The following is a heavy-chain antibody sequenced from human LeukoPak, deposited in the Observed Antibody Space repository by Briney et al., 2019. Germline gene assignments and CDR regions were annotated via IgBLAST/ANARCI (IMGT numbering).Heavy chain of an antibody. J-gene: IGHJ4*02. D-gene: IGHD5-18*01. CDR2: MNPNSADT. V-gene: IGHV1-2*02. CDR1: GYTFTGYY. CDR3: ARGEHGNSYGYLPLDY. Sequence: GASVKVSCKASGYTFTGYYMHWVRQAPGQGLEWMGWMNPNSADTKYAQKFQGRVTMTRDTSITTAYMELSRLTSDDTAVYYCARGEHGNSYGYLPLDYWGQGALVTVSS.